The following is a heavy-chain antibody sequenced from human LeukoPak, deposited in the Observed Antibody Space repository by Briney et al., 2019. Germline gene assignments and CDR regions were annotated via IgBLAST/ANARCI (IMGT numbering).Heavy chain of an antibody. CDR1: GFTFSSYG. D-gene: IGHD6-19*01. J-gene: IGHJ4*02. CDR3: ANSPIGSSGWSDY. CDR2: ISYDGSNK. Sequence: GGSLRLACAASGFTFSSYGMHWVRQAPGKGLEWVAVISYDGSNKYYADSVKGRFTISRDNSKNTLYLQMNSLRAEDTAVYYCANSPIGSSGWSDYWGQGTLVTVSS. V-gene: IGHV3-30*18.